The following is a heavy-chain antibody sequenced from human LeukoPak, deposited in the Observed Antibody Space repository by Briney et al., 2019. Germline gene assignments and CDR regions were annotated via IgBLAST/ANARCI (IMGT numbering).Heavy chain of an antibody. Sequence: PSETLPLTCAVYGYSLTNHYWIWIRQPPGKGLEWVGEVLHTGGTNYNPSLKSRVTISVDTSKNQFFLKLTSVTAADTAVYYCARGPAAIHPWGPGTLVTVSS. D-gene: IGHD2-2*01. CDR1: GYSLTNHY. CDR2: VLHTGGT. V-gene: IGHV4-34*12. J-gene: IGHJ5*02. CDR3: ARGPAAIHP.